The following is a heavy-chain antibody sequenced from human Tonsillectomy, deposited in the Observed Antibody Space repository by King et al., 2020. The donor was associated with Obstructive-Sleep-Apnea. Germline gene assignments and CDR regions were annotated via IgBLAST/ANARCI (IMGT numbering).Heavy chain of an antibody. J-gene: IGHJ4*02. V-gene: IGHV3-30*04. CDR2: LSYDGSNK. D-gene: IGHD3-9*01. CDR3: ARDGQGFDWTPRGFDY. Sequence: QVQLVESGGGVVQPGRSLRLSCAASGFTFSHYAMHWVRQAPGKGLEWVAVLSYDGSNKYYADSVKGRFTISRDNSKNTLYLQLNSLRAEDTAVYYCARDGQGFDWTPRGFDYWGQGTLVTVSS. CDR1: GFTFSHYA.